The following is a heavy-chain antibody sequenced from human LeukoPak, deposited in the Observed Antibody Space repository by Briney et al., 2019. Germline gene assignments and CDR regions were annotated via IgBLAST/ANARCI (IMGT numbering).Heavy chain of an antibody. CDR3: ARDPLWSGYFPGFDY. V-gene: IGHV3-30*04. Sequence: GGSLRLSCAASGFTFSKNAMHWVRQAPGKGLEWVAVMSYDGSDKYYADSVKGRFTISRDNSKNTLYLQMNSLKIEDTAVYYCARDPLWSGYFPGFDYWGQGTLVTVSS. CDR2: MSYDGSDK. CDR1: GFTFSKNA. J-gene: IGHJ4*02. D-gene: IGHD3-3*01.